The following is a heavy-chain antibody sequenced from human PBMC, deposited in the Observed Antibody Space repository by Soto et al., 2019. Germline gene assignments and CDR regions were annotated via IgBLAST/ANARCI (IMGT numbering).Heavy chain of an antibody. Sequence: SVKVSCKASGGTFSSYAISWVRQAPGQGLEWMGGIIPIFGTANYAQKFQGRVTITADESTSTAYMELSSLRSEDTAVYYCASCAYSSSSFYYYGMDVWGQGTTVTVSS. CDR2: IIPIFGTA. J-gene: IGHJ6*02. V-gene: IGHV1-69*13. CDR1: GGTFSSYA. CDR3: ASCAYSSSSFYYYGMDV. D-gene: IGHD6-6*01.